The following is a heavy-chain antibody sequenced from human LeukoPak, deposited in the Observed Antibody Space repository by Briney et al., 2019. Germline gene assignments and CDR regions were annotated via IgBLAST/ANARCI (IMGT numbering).Heavy chain of an antibody. V-gene: IGHV3-23*01. CDR3: AKDRSGSYQVAFDI. CDR2: ISGSGGNT. Sequence: PGGSLRLSCAASGFTFNDHAMSWVRQAPGRGLEWVSAISGSGGNTYYADSVEGRFTISRDNSKNTLYLQMNSLRVEDTAVYYCAKDRSGSYQVAFDIWGQGTMVTVSS. D-gene: IGHD1-26*01. CDR1: GFTFNDHA. J-gene: IGHJ3*02.